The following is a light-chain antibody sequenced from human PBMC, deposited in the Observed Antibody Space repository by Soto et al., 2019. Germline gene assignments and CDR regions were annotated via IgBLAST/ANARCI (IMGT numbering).Light chain of an antibody. CDR1: SSDVGTYKY. CDR3: CSYAGSRTLV. CDR2: EVS. V-gene: IGLV2-23*02. Sequence: QSALTQPASVSGSPRQSITISCTGTSSDVGTYKYVSWYQQLPGKAPKLMIYEVSNRPSGVSNRFSGSKSGNTASLTISGLRAEDEADYYCCSYAGSRTLVFGGGTQLTVL. J-gene: IGLJ2*01.